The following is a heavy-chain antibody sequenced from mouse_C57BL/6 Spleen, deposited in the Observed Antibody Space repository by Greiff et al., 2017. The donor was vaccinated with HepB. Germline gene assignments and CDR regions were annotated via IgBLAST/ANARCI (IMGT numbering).Heavy chain of an antibody. CDR1: GYTFTSYW. CDR2: IHPNSGST. D-gene: IGHD1-1*01. CDR3: ARSGDYYGSSFDY. J-gene: IGHJ2*01. V-gene: IGHV1-64*01. Sequence: VQLQQPGAELVKPGASVKLSCKASGYTFTSYWMHWVKQRPGQGLEWIGMIHPNSGSTNYNEKFKSKATLTVDKSSSTAYMQLSSLTSEDSAVYYCARSGDYYGSSFDYWGQGTTLTVSS.